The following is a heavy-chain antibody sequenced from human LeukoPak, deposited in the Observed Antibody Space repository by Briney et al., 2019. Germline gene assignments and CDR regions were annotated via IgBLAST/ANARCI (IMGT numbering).Heavy chain of an antibody. D-gene: IGHD6-19*01. J-gene: IGHJ4*02. V-gene: IGHV4-59*08. Sequence: SETLSLTCTVSGGSICSYYWSWIRQPPGKGLEWIGYIYYSGSTNYNPSLKSRVTISVDTSKNQFSLKLSSVTAADTAVYYCASSYSSGWVDYWGQGTLVTVSS. CDR2: IYYSGST. CDR3: ASSYSSGWVDY. CDR1: GGSICSYY.